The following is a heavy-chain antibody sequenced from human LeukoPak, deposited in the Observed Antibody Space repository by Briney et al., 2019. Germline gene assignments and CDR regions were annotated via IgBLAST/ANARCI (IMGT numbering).Heavy chain of an antibody. V-gene: IGHV3-30*03. J-gene: IGHJ3*02. Sequence: GGSLRLSCAASGFTFSTYNMNWVRQAPGKGLEWVAVISYHGSNKFYADSVKGRFTISRDNSKNTLYLQMNNVRAEDTAVFYCARDQVAFDIWGHGTMVTVSS. CDR2: ISYHGSNK. CDR1: GFTFSTYN. CDR3: ARDQVAFDI.